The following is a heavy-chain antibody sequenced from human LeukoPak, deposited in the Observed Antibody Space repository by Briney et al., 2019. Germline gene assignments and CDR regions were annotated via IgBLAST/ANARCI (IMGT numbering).Heavy chain of an antibody. Sequence: GGSLRLSCAASGFTFSSYSMNWVRQAPGKGLEWVSSISSSSSYIYYADSVKGRFTISRDNAKNSLYLQMNSLRAEDTAVYYCAREVPMLMGGLTTLDPWGQGTLVTVSS. CDR1: GFTFSSYS. J-gene: IGHJ5*02. D-gene: IGHD1-26*01. V-gene: IGHV3-21*01. CDR3: AREVPMLMGGLTTLDP. CDR2: ISSSSSYI.